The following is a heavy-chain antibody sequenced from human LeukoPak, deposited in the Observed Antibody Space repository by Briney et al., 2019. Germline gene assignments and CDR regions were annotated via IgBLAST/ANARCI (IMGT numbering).Heavy chain of an antibody. CDR1: GDTLTALS. V-gene: IGHV1-24*01. D-gene: IGHD2-2*01. CDR2: FHPEDGET. CDR3: TPGKIYCSTTSCSDDY. Sequence: GASVKVSCMVSGDTLTALSMHWVRQPPGKGLEWVGGFHPEDGETIYAQKFQGGVTMTEDTSTDTAYMELSSLRSDDTAMHYCTPGKIYCSTTSCSDDYWGQGTLVTLS. J-gene: IGHJ4*02.